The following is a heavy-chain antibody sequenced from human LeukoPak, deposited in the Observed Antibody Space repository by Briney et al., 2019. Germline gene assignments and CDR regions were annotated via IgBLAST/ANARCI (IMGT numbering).Heavy chain of an antibody. CDR3: AKDSPGGIAVS. J-gene: IGHJ5*02. CDR1: GFTLDDYA. D-gene: IGHD6-19*01. V-gene: IGHV3-9*01. Sequence: GRSLRLSCAASGFTLDDYAMHWVRQAPGKGLERVSGISWNSGSIGYADSVKGRFTISRDNAKNSLYLQMNSLRAEDTALYYCAKDSPGGIAVSWGQGTLVTVSS. CDR2: ISWNSGSI.